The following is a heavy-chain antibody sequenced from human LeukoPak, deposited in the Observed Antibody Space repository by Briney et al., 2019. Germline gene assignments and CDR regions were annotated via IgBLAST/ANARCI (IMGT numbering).Heavy chain of an antibody. CDR1: GFTFSSYS. CDR2: ISSSSSYI. V-gene: IGHV3-21*01. CDR3: ARDYEYVWGSYRYIYFDY. D-gene: IGHD3-16*02. J-gene: IGHJ4*02. Sequence: GGSLRLSCAASGFTFSSYSMNWVRQAPGKGLEWVSSISSSSSYIYYADSVKGRFTISRDNAKNSLYLQMNSLRAEDTAVYYCARDYEYVWGSYRYIYFDYWGQGTLVTVSS.